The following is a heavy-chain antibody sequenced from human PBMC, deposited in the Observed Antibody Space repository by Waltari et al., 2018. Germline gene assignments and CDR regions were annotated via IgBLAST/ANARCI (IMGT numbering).Heavy chain of an antibody. J-gene: IGHJ5*02. CDR1: GFDFNTYA. CDR2: ISSSTTFI. Sequence: EGQLVESGGGLVKPGGSLGLSCAATGFDFNTYAMNWVRQAPGKGLEWVADISSSTTFIHYADSVKGRFTISRDNAQRSLYLQMDSLRAEDTAVYYCVREKSASGTGWFDPWGQGVLVTVSS. D-gene: IGHD6-13*01. CDR3: VREKSASGTGWFDP. V-gene: IGHV3-21*02.